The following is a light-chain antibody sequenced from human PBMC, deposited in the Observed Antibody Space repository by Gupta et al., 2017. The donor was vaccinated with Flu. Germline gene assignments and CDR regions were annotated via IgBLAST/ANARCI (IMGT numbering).Light chain of an antibody. CDR2: AAS. CDR1: QDITRD. J-gene: IGKJ1*01. CDR3: LQDDNYPRT. V-gene: IGKV1-6*01. Sequence: AIQMTQSPSSLSASVGGRVTVTCRASQDITRDLAWYQQQPGKAPKLLVYAASTLQSGVPSRFSGSGSGTEFTLTISSLQPEDLGTYYCLQDDNYPRTFGQGTKVEI.